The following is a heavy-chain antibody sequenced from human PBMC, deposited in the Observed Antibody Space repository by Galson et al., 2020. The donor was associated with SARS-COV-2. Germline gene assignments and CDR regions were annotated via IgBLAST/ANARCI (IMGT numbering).Heavy chain of an antibody. Sequence: SQTLSLTCAISGDSVSSNSAAWTWIRQSPSSGLEWLGRTYYRSKRYNDYAVSVKRRISVNPDTSRNQFSLQLSSVTPEDTAVYYCTRGIKIPRGEAFFDYWGQGNLVIVSS. CDR3: TRGIKIPRGEAFFDY. J-gene: IGHJ4*02. D-gene: IGHD3-10*01. V-gene: IGHV6-1*01. CDR2: TYYRSKRYN. CDR1: GDSVSSNSAA.